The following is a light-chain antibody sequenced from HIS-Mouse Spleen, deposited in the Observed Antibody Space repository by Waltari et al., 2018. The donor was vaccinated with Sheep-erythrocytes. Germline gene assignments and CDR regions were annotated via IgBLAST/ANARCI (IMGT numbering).Light chain of an antibody. Sequence: SSELTQPPSVSVSPGQTASITCSGDKLGDKYACWYQQKPGQSPVLVLYQATKRPSGIPERFSGSNSGNTATLTISGTQAMDEADYYCQAWDSSIVVFGGGTKLTVL. CDR1: KLGDKY. J-gene: IGLJ2*01. CDR3: QAWDSSIVV. V-gene: IGLV3-1*01. CDR2: QAT.